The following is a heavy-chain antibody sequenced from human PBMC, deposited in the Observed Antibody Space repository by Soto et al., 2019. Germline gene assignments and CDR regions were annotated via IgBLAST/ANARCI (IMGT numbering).Heavy chain of an antibody. Sequence: GASVKFSCKASGYTFTSYYMHWVRQAPGQGLEWMGITNPSVGSTTYAQKFQGRVSMTRDTSASTVYMELSSLRSEDTAVYYCARDRAYDYWGQGTQVTVSS. D-gene: IGHD3-10*01. J-gene: IGHJ4*02. CDR1: GYTFTSYY. V-gene: IGHV1-46*01. CDR2: TNPSVGST. CDR3: ARDRAYDY.